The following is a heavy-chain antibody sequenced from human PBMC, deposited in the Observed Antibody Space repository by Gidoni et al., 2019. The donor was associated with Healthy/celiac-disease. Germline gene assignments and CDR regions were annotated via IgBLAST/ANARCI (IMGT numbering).Heavy chain of an antibody. CDR2: ISSSSSYI. Sequence: EVQLVESGGGLVKPVGSLRLSCAASGFTFSSYSMNWVRQAPGKGLEWVSSISSSSSYIYYADSVKGRFTISRDNAKNSLYLQMNSLRAEDTAVYYCASPRGGIAARYDAFDIWGQGTMVTVSS. D-gene: IGHD6-6*01. CDR3: ASPRGGIAARYDAFDI. J-gene: IGHJ3*02. CDR1: GFTFSSYS. V-gene: IGHV3-21*01.